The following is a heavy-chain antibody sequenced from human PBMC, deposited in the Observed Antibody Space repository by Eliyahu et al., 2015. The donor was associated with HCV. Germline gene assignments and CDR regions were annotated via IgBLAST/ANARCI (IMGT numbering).Heavy chain of an antibody. V-gene: IGHV3-21*01. D-gene: IGHD3-10*01. J-gene: IGHJ3*01. CDR1: GFTFSCYS. CDR2: ITSSSSFI. CDR3: ARDRGGVEHDSFDV. Sequence: QLVESGGGLVKPGGSLRLSCAASGFTFSCYSLNWVRQAPGKGLEWVSSITSSSSFIYYADSVKGRFSVSRDNAKNSLYLQMNSLRADDTAMYYCARDRGGVEHDSFDVWGQGTMVTVSS.